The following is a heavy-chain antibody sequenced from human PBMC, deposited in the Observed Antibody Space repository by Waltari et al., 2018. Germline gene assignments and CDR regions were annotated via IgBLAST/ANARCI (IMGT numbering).Heavy chain of an antibody. V-gene: IGHV4-39*01. Sequence: QLQLQESGPGLVKPSETLSLTCTVSGGSISSSSYYWGWIHQPPGKGLEWIGSIYYSGSTYYNPSLKSRVTISVDTSKNQFSLKLSSVTAADTAVYYWATVPFRAKGETGTPPVDYWGQGTLVTVSS. J-gene: IGHJ4*02. CDR3: ATVPFRAKGETGTPPVDY. CDR2: IYYSGST. CDR1: GGSISSSSYY. D-gene: IGHD1-1*01.